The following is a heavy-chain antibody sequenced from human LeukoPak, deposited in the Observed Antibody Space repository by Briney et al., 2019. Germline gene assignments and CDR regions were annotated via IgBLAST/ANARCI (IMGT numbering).Heavy chain of an antibody. Sequence: QPGRSLRLSCAASGFTFSSYGMHWVRQAPGKGLEWVSAISGSGGSTYYADSVKGRFTISRDNSKNTLYLQMNSLRAEDTAVYYCAKDSGGTVTGGFDYWGQGTLVPVSS. CDR2: ISGSGGST. J-gene: IGHJ4*02. CDR1: GFTFSSYG. D-gene: IGHD4-17*01. CDR3: AKDSGGTVTGGFDY. V-gene: IGHV3-23*01.